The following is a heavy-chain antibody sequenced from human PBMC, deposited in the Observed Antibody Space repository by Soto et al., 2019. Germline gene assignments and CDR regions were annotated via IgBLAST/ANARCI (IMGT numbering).Heavy chain of an antibody. CDR3: ARDPPFSGTESA. D-gene: IGHD1-1*01. V-gene: IGHV4-31*03. CDR2: IYYSGST. J-gene: IGHJ5*02. CDR1: GGSISSGGYY. Sequence: SETLSLTCTVSGGSISSGGYYWSWIRQHPGKGLEWIGYIYYSGSTYYNPSLKSRVTISVDTSKNQFSLKLSSVTAADTAVYYGARDPPFSGTESAWGQGTLVTVSS.